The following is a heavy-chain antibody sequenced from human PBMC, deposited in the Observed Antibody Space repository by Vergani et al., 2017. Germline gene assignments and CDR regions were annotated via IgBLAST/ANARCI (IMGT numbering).Heavy chain of an antibody. CDR2: ISSSSSTI. CDR1: GFTFSRCS. D-gene: IGHD2-15*01. Sequence: DVHLAESGGGFFQPGGSLRLSCGTSGFTFSRCSMNWVRQAPGKGLEWISYISSSSSTIYYADSVKGRFTISRDTVKNSMFLQMNSLRAEDTAVYYCAVPSATGIINYWGQGTLVAVSS. V-gene: IGHV3-48*01. J-gene: IGHJ4*02. CDR3: AVPSATGIINY.